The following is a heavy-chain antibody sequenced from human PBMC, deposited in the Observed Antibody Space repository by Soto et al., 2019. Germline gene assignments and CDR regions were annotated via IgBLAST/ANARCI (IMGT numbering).Heavy chain of an antibody. CDR2: IVPIFGTT. CDR3: ARVEAVAGLYHYNGLDD. V-gene: IGHV1-69*12. D-gene: IGHD6-19*01. CDR1: GGTFSNYA. Sequence: QVQLVQSGAEVMKPGSSVKVSCKVSGGTFSNYAIDWVRLAPGHGLEWMGGIVPIFGTTYYTQKFQGRATIIADASTTTAYLEMSRLRSEATAIYLCARVEAVAGLYHYNGLDDWGQGTAVTVSS. J-gene: IGHJ6*02.